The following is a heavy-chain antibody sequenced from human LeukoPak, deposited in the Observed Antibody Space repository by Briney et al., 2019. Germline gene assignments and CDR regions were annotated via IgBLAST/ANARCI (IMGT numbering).Heavy chain of an antibody. CDR3: ARDGSVAVAGDYYFHY. Sequence: ASVKVSCKASGYTFTSYYMHWVRQAPGQGLEWMGIINPSGGSTSYAQKFQGRVTMTRDTSTSTVYMELSSLRSEDTAVYYCARDGSVAVAGDYYFHYWGQGTLVTVSS. D-gene: IGHD6-19*01. J-gene: IGHJ4*02. CDR2: INPSGGST. V-gene: IGHV1-46*03. CDR1: GYTFTSYY.